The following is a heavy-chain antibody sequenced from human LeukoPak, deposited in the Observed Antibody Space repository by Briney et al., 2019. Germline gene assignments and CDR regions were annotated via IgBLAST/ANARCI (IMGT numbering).Heavy chain of an antibody. Sequence: ASVTVSFKCSGCTFSIYAISWVRQPPRPGLEWVGWMKLNSGGKNYAQKLQVRVTMTTDTSTSTAYMELRSLRSDDTAVYYCARDRGAAVAGGRDFDYWGQGTLVTVSS. CDR1: GCTFSIYA. CDR2: MKLNSGGK. V-gene: IGHV1-18*01. D-gene: IGHD6-19*01. J-gene: IGHJ4*02. CDR3: ARDRGAAVAGGRDFDY.